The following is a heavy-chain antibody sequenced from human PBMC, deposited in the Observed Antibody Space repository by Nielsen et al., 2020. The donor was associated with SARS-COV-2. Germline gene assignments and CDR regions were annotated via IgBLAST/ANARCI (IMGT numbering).Heavy chain of an antibody. CDR3: ARGRLGFTMMVVVMTGAESYLDY. J-gene: IGHJ4*02. CDR1: GGPLGYYW. D-gene: IGHD3-22*01. V-gene: IGHV4-34*01. Sequence: SETLSLTCAVYGGPLGYYWWTWIRQPPGKGLEWIGEIHHSGSTTYIPSLKSRATISLDTSKNQFSLKLSSVTAADTAVYYCARGRLGFTMMVVVMTGAESYLDYWAPGTLVTVSS. CDR2: IHHSGST.